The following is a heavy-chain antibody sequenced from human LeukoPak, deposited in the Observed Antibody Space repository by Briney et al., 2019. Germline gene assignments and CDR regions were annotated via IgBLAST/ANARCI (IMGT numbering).Heavy chain of an antibody. V-gene: IGHV1-2*04. J-gene: IGHJ6*02. CDR1: GYTFTGYY. Sequence: ASVKVSCKASGYTFTGYYMHWVRQAPGQGLEWMGWINPNSGGTNYAQKFQGWVTMTRDTSISTAYMELSRLRSDDTAVYYCARERYYDFWSGYYSYYYGMDVWGQGTTVTVSS. D-gene: IGHD3-3*01. CDR2: INPNSGGT. CDR3: ARERYYDFWSGYYSYYYGMDV.